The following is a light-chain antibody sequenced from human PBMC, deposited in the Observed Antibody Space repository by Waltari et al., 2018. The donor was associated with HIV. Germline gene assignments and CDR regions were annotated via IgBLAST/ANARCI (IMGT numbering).Light chain of an antibody. CDR2: GAS. J-gene: IGKJ1*01. CDR3: QQYFSTPPT. CDR1: RTILFDSNNKNY. V-gene: IGKV4-1*01. Sequence: DIVMTQSPDSLPVSLGERATINCKSSRTILFDSNNKNYLAWYQQKPGQPPKVLIYGASTRESGVPDRFSGSESGTDFTLTISRLQPEDVAVYYCQQYFSTPPTFGQGTRVGI.